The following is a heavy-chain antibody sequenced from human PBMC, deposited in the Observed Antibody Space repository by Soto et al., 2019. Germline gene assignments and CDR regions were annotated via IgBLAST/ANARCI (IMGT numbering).Heavy chain of an antibody. D-gene: IGHD3-10*01. CDR3: ARQMNRGVIFDY. J-gene: IGHJ4*02. Sequence: QVQLVQSGAEVRRPGSSVKVSCKTSGGIFSDYALSWVRQAPGQGLEWMGRIIPIFGTTIYAQKFHGRVTITADEPTSTAFMELSSLISEDTAVYYCARQMNRGVIFDYWGQGTLVTVSS. CDR1: GGIFSDYA. V-gene: IGHV1-69*01. CDR2: IIPIFGTT.